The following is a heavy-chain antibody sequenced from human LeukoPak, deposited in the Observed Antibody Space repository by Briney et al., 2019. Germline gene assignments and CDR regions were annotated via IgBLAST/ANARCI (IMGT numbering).Heavy chain of an antibody. CDR1: GFTLTNSS. V-gene: IGHV3-21*01. Sequence: KTGGSLRLSCAASGFTLTNSSMIWIRQAPGKGLEWVSSITDSPNYVEYADSVKGRFTISRDDAKNSLYLQMDSLRADDTAVYYCARDPYQLSWFDPWGQGTLVTVSS. CDR2: ITDSPNYV. J-gene: IGHJ5*02. CDR3: ARDPYQLSWFDP. D-gene: IGHD1-1*01.